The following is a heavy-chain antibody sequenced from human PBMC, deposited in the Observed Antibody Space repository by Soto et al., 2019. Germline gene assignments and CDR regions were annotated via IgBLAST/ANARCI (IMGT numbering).Heavy chain of an antibody. J-gene: IGHJ3*02. V-gene: IGHV3-23*01. CDR3: AKGRFMTMTREEAFDM. Sequence: PGGSLRISCAVSGVSFSSKVMSWVRQAPGKGLEWVSVISGSGGSTHYADPAKGRFTISRDNSKNMLYLQMNSLRAEDTAVYYCAKGRFMTMTREEAFDMWGHGTLVTASS. CDR2: ISGSGGST. CDR1: GVSFSSKV. D-gene: IGHD3-22*01.